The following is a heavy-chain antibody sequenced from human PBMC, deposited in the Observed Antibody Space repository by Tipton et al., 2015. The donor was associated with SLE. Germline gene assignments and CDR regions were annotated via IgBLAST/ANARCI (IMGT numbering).Heavy chain of an antibody. CDR3: ASLPSYGRRGY. D-gene: IGHD4-17*01. CDR2: IYYSGST. J-gene: IGHJ4*02. Sequence: TLSLTCTVSGGSISSSSYYWAWIRQPPGKGLEWIGSIYYSGSTYYNPSLKSRVTISVDKSKNQFSLKLSSVTAADTAVYYCASLPSYGRRGYWGQGTLVTVSS. V-gene: IGHV4-39*07. CDR1: GGSISSSSYY.